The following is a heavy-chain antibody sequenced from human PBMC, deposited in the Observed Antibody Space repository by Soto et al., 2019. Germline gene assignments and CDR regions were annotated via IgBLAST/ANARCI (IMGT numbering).Heavy chain of an antibody. Sequence: GGSLRLSCASSGFTFSSYGMHWVRQAPGKGLEWVAVIWYDATNKYYADSVRGRFTVSRDNSKNTLYLQMNSLRAEDTAVYYCARANPDDYDDYADGFDPWGQGTMVTVSS. CDR1: GFTFSSYG. J-gene: IGHJ3*01. CDR3: ARANPDDYDDYADGFDP. D-gene: IGHD4-17*01. V-gene: IGHV3-33*01. CDR2: IWYDATNK.